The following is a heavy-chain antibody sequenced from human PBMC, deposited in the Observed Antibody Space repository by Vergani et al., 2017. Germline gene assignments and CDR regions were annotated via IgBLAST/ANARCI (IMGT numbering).Heavy chain of an antibody. V-gene: IGHV3-49*04. Sequence: EVQLVESGGGLVQPGRSLRLSCTASGFTFGDYAMCWVRPAPAKGVEWVGFIKGKAYGGTTEYAASVKGRFTISKDGSESIAYLEINSLKTEDTAVYYCTRVRSPHSSNWFHDGWGEGTLVTVSS. D-gene: IGHD6-13*01. J-gene: IGHJ4*01. CDR1: GFTFGDYA. CDR3: TRVRSPHSSNWFHDG. CDR2: IKGKAYGGTT.